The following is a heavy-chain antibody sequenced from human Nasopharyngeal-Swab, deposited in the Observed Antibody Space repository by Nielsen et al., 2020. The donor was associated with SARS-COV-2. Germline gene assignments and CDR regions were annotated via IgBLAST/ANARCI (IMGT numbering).Heavy chain of an antibody. Sequence: SETLSLTCAVYGGSFSGYYWSWIRQPPGKGLEWIGEINHSGSTNYNPSLKSRVTISVDTSKNQFSLKLSSVTAADTAVYYCARKRRGRRSSGWYSLGSYYMDVWGKGTTVTVSS. CDR1: GGSFSGYY. V-gene: IGHV4-34*01. J-gene: IGHJ6*03. CDR2: INHSGST. D-gene: IGHD6-19*01. CDR3: ARKRRGRRSSGWYSLGSYYMDV.